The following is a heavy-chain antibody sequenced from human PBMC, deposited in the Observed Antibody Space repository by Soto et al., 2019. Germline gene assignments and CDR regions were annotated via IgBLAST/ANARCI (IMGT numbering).Heavy chain of an antibody. Sequence: QVQLVQSGAEVKKPGASVKVSCKASGYTFTSYDINWVRQATGQGLEWMGWMNPNSGNTGYAQKFQGRVTMTRNTSISTPYMQLSSLRSEDTAVYYCARARARIAVVGTRWFDPWGQGTLVTVSS. CDR3: ARARARIAVVGTRWFDP. J-gene: IGHJ5*02. D-gene: IGHD6-19*01. CDR2: MNPNSGNT. V-gene: IGHV1-8*01. CDR1: GYTFTSYD.